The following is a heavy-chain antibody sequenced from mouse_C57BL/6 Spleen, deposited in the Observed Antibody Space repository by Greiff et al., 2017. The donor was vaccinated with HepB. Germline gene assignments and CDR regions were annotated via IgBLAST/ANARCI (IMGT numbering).Heavy chain of an antibody. V-gene: IGHV1-64*01. CDR3: AREGDYYGSGYYFDY. D-gene: IGHD1-1*01. CDR1: GYTFTSYW. Sequence: QVQLQQSGAELVKPGASVKLSCKASGYTFTSYWMHWVKQRPGQGLEWIGMIHPNSGSTNYNEKFKSKATLTVDKSSSTAYMQLSSLTSEDSAVYYCAREGDYYGSGYYFDYWGQGTTLTVSS. CDR2: IHPNSGST. J-gene: IGHJ2*01.